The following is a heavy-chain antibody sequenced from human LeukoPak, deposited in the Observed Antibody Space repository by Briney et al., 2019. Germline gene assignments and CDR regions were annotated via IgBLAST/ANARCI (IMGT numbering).Heavy chain of an antibody. CDR1: GFTFSSYS. Sequence: PGGSLRLSCAAPGFTFSSYSMNWVRQAPGKGLEWVSSISSSSSYIYYADSVKGRFTISRDNAKNSLYLQMNSLRAEDTAVYYCARELLWFGELWGEAFDIWGQGTMVTVSS. CDR3: ARELLWFGELWGEAFDI. D-gene: IGHD3-10*01. J-gene: IGHJ3*02. CDR2: ISSSSSYI. V-gene: IGHV3-21*01.